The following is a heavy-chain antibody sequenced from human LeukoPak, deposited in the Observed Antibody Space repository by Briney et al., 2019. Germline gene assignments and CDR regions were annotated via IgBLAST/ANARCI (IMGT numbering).Heavy chain of an antibody. J-gene: IGHJ4*02. V-gene: IGHV4-34*01. CDR1: GGPFSGYY. Sequence: SETLSLTCAVYGGPFSGYYWSWIRQPPGKGLEWIGEINHSGSTNYNPSLKSRVTISVDTSKNQFSLKLSSVTAADTAVYYCARAPRLAWLRSNFDYWGQGTLVTVSS. CDR3: ARAPRLAWLRSNFDY. CDR2: INHSGST. D-gene: IGHD5-12*01.